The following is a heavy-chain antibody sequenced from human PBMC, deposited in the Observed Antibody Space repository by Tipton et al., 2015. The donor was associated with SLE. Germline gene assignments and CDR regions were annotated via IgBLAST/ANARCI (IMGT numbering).Heavy chain of an antibody. D-gene: IGHD5-24*01. Sequence: LRLSCVVSGFTFSNYGMHWVRQAPGKGLECVAVIWHDGSIKSYANSEKGRFSISRDDSKNTSYLEMTSLSVDDTAVYYCARSGGWLQWGADYVDYWGQGTLVTVSS. CDR3: ARSGGWLQWGADYVDY. J-gene: IGHJ4*02. V-gene: IGHV3-33*01. CDR1: GFTFSNYG. CDR2: IWHDGSIK.